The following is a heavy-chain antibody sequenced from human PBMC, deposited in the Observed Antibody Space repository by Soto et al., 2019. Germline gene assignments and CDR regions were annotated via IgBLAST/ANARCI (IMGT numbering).Heavy chain of an antibody. CDR1: GYTLTELS. CDR2: FDPEDGEK. V-gene: IGHV1-24*01. CDR3: ATAYYDYIWGSYRSSHFYY. Sequence: ASVKVSCKVSGYTLTELSMHWVRQAPGKGLEWMGGFDPEDGEKIYAQKFQGRVTMTEGTSTDTAYMELRSLRSEDTAVYYCATAYYDYIWGSYRSSHFYYWGQGTLVTVSS. J-gene: IGHJ4*02. D-gene: IGHD3-16*02.